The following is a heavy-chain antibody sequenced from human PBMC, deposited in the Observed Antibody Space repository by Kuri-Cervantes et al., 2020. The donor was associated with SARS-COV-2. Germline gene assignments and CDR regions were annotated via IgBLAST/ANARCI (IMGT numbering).Heavy chain of an antibody. Sequence: SETLSLTCTVSGGSISAGSYSWNWIRQTAGRGLEWIGHIYTSGSSSYNPSLNSRVTISVDTSKNQFSLKLSSVTAADTAVYYCARHSGWYFDYWGQGTLVTVSS. J-gene: IGHJ4*02. D-gene: IGHD6-19*01. CDR1: GGSISAGSYS. CDR3: ARHSGWYFDY. CDR2: IYTSGSS. V-gene: IGHV4-61*09.